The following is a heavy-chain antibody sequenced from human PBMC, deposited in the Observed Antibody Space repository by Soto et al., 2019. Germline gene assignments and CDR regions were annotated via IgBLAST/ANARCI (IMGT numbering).Heavy chain of an antibody. Sequence: EVKVLESGGGLVQPGGSLRLSCATSGFTFSLYPMNWVRQAPGKGLEWVSGISAGGDSTYYADSVKGRFTIFRDNSKISLYLQMNRLRVEDSAVYYCARRVWGQVTLVTVSS. CDR3: ARRV. J-gene: IGHJ4*02. V-gene: IGHV3-23*01. D-gene: IGHD6-13*01. CDR1: GFTFSLYP. CDR2: ISAGGDST.